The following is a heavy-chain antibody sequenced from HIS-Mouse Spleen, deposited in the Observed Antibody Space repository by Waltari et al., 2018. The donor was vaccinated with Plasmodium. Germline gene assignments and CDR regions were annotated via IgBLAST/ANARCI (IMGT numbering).Heavy chain of an antibody. Sequence: QVQLQQWGAGLLKPSETLSLTCAVYGGSFSGYYWSWIRQPPGKGLEWIGEIKHSGSTNYNPSLKRRVTISVDTSKNQFSLKLSSVTAADTAVYYCARGQLGIDAFDIWGQGTMVTVSS. D-gene: IGHD7-27*01. V-gene: IGHV4-34*01. CDR1: GGSFSGYY. CDR2: IKHSGST. J-gene: IGHJ3*02. CDR3: ARGQLGIDAFDI.